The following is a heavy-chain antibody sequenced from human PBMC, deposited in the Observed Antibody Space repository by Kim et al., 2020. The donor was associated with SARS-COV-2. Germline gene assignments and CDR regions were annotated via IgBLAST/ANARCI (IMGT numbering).Heavy chain of an antibody. Sequence: GGSLRLSCAASGLTSSSSAMSWARQAPGKGLEWVSVISGRGDTTYYADSVKGRFTISRDNSKNTLYLQMNSLRAEDTAVYYCAKVERDSSSWTHFDYWG. D-gene: IGHD6-13*01. CDR1: GLTSSSSA. CDR3: AKVERDSSSWTHFDY. J-gene: IGHJ4*01. V-gene: IGHV3-23*01. CDR2: ISGRGDTT.